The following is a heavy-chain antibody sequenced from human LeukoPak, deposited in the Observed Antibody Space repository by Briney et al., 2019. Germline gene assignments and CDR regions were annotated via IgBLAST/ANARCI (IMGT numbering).Heavy chain of an antibody. Sequence: GGSLRLSCGASGFIFSNYWMSWVRQAPGEGLEWVANIGPDGSGKNSVDSVTGRFTFSRDNAKNSLDLQMNSLRAEDTAVYYCARVPTPLGSGLFDYWGQGTLVTVSP. CDR2: IGPDGSGK. J-gene: IGHJ4*02. V-gene: IGHV3-7*01. CDR3: ARVPTPLGSGLFDY. D-gene: IGHD3-10*01. CDR1: GFIFSNYW.